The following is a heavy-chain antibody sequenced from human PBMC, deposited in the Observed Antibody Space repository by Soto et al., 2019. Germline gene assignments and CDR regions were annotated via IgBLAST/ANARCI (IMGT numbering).Heavy chain of an antibody. D-gene: IGHD3-3*01. J-gene: IGHJ5*02. Sequence: SETLSLTCTVSGGSISSGDYYWSWIRQPPGKGPEWIGYIYYSGSTYYNPSLKSRVTISVDTSKNQFSLKLSSVTAADTAVYYCARDKGITIFGIGWFDPWGQGTLVTVS. CDR3: ARDKGITIFGIGWFDP. CDR2: IYYSGST. CDR1: GGSISSGDYY. V-gene: IGHV4-30-4*01.